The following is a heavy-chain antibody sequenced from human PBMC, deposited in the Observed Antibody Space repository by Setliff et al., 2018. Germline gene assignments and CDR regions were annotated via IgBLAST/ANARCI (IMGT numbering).Heavy chain of an antibody. Sequence: SVKVSCKASGGTFSSYAISWVRQAPGQGLEWMGGIIPIFGTTNYAQKFQGRVTITADESTSTAYMELSSLRAEDTAVYYCAKVNNRFWSGYYPYYYGMGVWGQGTTVTV. CDR1: GGTFSSYA. J-gene: IGHJ6*02. D-gene: IGHD3-3*01. CDR3: AKVNNRFWSGYYPYYYGMGV. CDR2: IIPIFGTT. V-gene: IGHV1-69*13.